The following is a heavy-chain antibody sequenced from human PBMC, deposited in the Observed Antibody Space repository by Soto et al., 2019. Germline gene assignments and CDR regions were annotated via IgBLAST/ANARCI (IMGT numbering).Heavy chain of an antibody. J-gene: IGHJ4*02. CDR2: IYYSGST. CDR1: GGSISSGGYY. V-gene: IGHV4-31*03. D-gene: IGHD6-6*01. CDR3: AGGEQLVRFDY. Sequence: QVQLQESGPGLVKPSQTLSLTCTVSGGSISSGGYYWSWIRQHPGKGLEWIGYIYYSGSTNYNPSPKSRVTISVDTSSTQCALKLSSVSAADTAVYYCAGGEQLVRFDYRGQGTLVTLPS.